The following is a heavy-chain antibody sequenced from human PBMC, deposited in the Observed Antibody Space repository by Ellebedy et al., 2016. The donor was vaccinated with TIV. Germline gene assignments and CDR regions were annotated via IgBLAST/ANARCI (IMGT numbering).Heavy chain of an antibody. CDR3: ARDRAGIEVDAYFDY. Sequence: GESLKISCAASGFTFSRYGLHCVRQAPGKGLEWVAVIWYHGRTQYSADSVNGRFTISRDNSKNTLFLQMNGLRAEDTAVYYCARDRAGIEVDAYFDYWGQGTLVTGSS. J-gene: IGHJ4*02. CDR1: GFTFSRYG. D-gene: IGHD6-13*01. CDR2: IWYHGRTQ. V-gene: IGHV3-33*08.